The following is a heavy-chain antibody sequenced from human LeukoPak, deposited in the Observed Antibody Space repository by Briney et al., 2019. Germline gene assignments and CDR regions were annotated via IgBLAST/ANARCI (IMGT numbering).Heavy chain of an antibody. V-gene: IGHV1-69*06. D-gene: IGHD4-11*01. CDR1: GGTFSSYA. CDR3: ARAPYSNYDAFDI. J-gene: IGHJ3*02. CDR2: IIPIFGTA. Sequence: ASVKVSCKASGGTFSSYAISWVRQAPGQGLEWMGGIIPIFGTANYAQKFQVRVTITADKSTSTAYMELSSLRSEDTAVYYCARAPYSNYDAFDIWGQGTMVTVSS.